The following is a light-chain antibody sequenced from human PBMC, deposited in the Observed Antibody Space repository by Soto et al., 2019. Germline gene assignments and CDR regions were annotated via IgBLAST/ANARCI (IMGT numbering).Light chain of an antibody. CDR3: QQYGDSPPNT. J-gene: IGKJ2*01. CDR2: PAS. V-gene: IGKV3-20*01. Sequence: EIVSTQSPGTLSLSPGESATLSCRASQSVNSRFLAWYQHKPGQAPRLLIYPASTRATGIPDRFSGSASVTDFTLTISRLEPEDFAVYYCQQYGDSPPNTFGQGTKLEIK. CDR1: QSVNSRF.